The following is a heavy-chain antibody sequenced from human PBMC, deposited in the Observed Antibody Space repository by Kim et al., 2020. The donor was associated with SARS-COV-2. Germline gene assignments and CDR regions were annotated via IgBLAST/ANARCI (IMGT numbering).Heavy chain of an antibody. CDR3: AKQRNYDVLTGYKNWFDP. Sequence: GESLKISCKGSGYSITNYWIVWVRQMPGKGLEWMGRIDPSDSYTNYSPSLQGHVTISADKSISTAYLQWSSLKASDTAMYYCAKQRNYDVLTGYKNWFDPWGQGTLVTVSS. CDR2: IDPSDSYT. CDR1: GYSITNYW. V-gene: IGHV5-10-1*01. D-gene: IGHD3-9*01. J-gene: IGHJ5*02.